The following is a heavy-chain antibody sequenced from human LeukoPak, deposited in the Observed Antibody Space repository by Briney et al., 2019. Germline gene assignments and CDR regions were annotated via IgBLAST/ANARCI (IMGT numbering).Heavy chain of an antibody. V-gene: IGHV3-30*18. J-gene: IGHJ4*02. Sequence: GGSLRLSCAVSGFTFSSYAMNWARQAPGKGLEWVAVISYDGSNKYYADSVKGRFTISRDNSKNTLYLQMNSLRAEDTAVYYCAKTPEQQWLAGPFDCWGQGTLVTVSS. D-gene: IGHD6-19*01. CDR3: AKTPEQQWLAGPFDC. CDR1: GFTFSSYA. CDR2: ISYDGSNK.